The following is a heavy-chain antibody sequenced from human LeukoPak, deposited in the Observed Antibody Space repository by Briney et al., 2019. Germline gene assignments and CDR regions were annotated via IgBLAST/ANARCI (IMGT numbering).Heavy chain of an antibody. CDR3: ARLTRDGYNPYYFDY. V-gene: IGHV4-4*09. J-gene: IGHJ4*02. Sequence: MTSETLSLTCTVSGGSISSYYWSWIRQPPGKGLEWIGYIYTSGSTNYNPSLKSRVTISVDTSKNQFSLKLSSVTAVDTAVYYCARLTRDGYNPYYFDYWGQGTLVTVSS. CDR2: IYTSGST. D-gene: IGHD5-24*01. CDR1: GGSISSYY.